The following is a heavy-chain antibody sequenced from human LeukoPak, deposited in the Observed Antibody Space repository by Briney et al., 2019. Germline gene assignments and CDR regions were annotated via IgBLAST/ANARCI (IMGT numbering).Heavy chain of an antibody. Sequence: SETLSLTCTVSGGSISSYYWSWIRQPPGKGLEWIGYIYYSGSTNYNPSLKSRVTISVDTSKNQFSLKLSSVTAADTAVYYCARDYGSSSSRYYYYYMDVWGKGTTVTVSS. J-gene: IGHJ6*03. CDR1: GGSISSYY. CDR3: ARDYGSSSSRYYYYYMDV. V-gene: IGHV4-59*01. D-gene: IGHD6-6*01. CDR2: IYYSGST.